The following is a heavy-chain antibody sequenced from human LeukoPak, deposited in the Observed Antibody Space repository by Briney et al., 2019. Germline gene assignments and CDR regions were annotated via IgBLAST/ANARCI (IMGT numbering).Heavy chain of an antibody. D-gene: IGHD1-7*01. CDR1: GFTFSNCA. J-gene: IGHJ4*02. V-gene: IGHV3-23*01. CDR3: AKEGKTRNWNYFQAKPVF. CDR2: ISDSGGRT. Sequence: PGGSLRLSCAASGFTFSNCAMNWVRQAPGKGLEWVLAISDSGGRTYYADSVKGRFTISRDNSKNTLYLQMNSLRPEDTAVYYCAKEGKTRNWNYFQAKPVFWGQGTLVTVSS.